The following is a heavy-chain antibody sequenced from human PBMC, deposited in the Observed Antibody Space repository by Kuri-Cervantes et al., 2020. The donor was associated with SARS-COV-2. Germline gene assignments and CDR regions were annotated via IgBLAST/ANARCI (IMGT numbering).Heavy chain of an antibody. V-gene: IGHV3-23*01. CDR3: AKDPRTTVTTFLFDY. Sequence: GSLRLSCAASGFTFSSYAMSWVRQAPGKGLEWVSTISGSGGTTYYADSVKGRFTISRDNSKNTLYLQMNSLRAEDTAVYYCAKDPRTTVTTFLFDYWGQGTLVTVSS. CDR1: GFTFSSYA. D-gene: IGHD4-17*01. J-gene: IGHJ4*02. CDR2: ISGSGGTT.